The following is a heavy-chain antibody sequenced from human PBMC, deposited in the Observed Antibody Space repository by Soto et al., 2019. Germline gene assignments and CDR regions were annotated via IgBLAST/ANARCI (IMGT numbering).Heavy chain of an antibody. D-gene: IGHD6-13*01. CDR2: INPNSGGT. Sequence: EASVKVSCKASGYTFTCYYMYWVRQAPGQGLEWMGWINPNSGGTNYAQKFQGWVTMTRDTSISTAYMELSRLRSDDTAVYYCARELEASSSWYGGKGYYYGMDVWGQGTTVTSP. CDR3: ARELEASSSWYGGKGYYYGMDV. J-gene: IGHJ6*02. V-gene: IGHV1-2*04. CDR1: GYTFTCYY.